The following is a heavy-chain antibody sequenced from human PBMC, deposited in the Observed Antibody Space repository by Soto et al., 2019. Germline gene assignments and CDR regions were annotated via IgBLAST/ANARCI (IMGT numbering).Heavy chain of an antibody. CDR3: ARGVAGSGFDL. CDR1: GDSFSSNTAA. Sequence: LSLTCAISGDSFSSNTAAWNWIRSSPSRGLEWLGRTYYRSNWRHDYAVSVKSRITVNPDTSKNHFSLQLNSVTPDDTAVYYCARGVAGSGFDLWGQGTLVTVSS. D-gene: IGHD6-19*01. V-gene: IGHV6-1*01. CDR2: TYYRSNWRH. J-gene: IGHJ4*02.